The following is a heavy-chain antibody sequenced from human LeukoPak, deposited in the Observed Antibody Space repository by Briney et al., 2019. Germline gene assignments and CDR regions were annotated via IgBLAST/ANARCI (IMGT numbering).Heavy chain of an antibody. Sequence: GGSLRLSCAASGFTFSSYGIHWVRQAPGKGLEWVAVVWYDGKNKFHGDSVKGRFTISRGNSKNTVDLQMNSLRVEDTAVYYCAKRGTRATHGMDVWGQGTTVTVSS. CDR3: AKRGTRATHGMDV. V-gene: IGHV3-33*06. J-gene: IGHJ6*02. CDR2: VWYDGKNK. CDR1: GFTFSSYG. D-gene: IGHD3-16*01.